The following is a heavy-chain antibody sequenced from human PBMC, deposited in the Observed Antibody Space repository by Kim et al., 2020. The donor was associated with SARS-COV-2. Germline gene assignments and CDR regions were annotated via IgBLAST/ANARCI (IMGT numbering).Heavy chain of an antibody. CDR2: ISFDGTNR. Sequence: GGSLRLSCAASGFSFSTHGMHWVRQAPGKGPEWVAVISFDGTNRYYADSVKGRFTISRDNYKNTLYLQMNSLRPEDTAVYYCAKDFSRTAAGPEYWGQGTLVTVSS. V-gene: IGHV3-30*18. D-gene: IGHD6-13*01. J-gene: IGHJ4*02. CDR1: GFSFSTHG. CDR3: AKDFSRTAAGPEY.